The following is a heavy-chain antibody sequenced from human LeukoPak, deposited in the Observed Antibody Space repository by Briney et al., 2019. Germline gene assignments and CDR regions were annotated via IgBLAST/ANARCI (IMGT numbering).Heavy chain of an antibody. CDR2: IYYSGST. Sequence: SETLSLTCTVSGGSISTSTYYWGWIRQPPGKGLEWIGTIYYSGSTYYNPSLKSRVTISVDTSKNQFSLKLSSVTAADTAVYYCARGRYSYGYGDYWGQGTLVTVSS. V-gene: IGHV4-39*07. CDR1: GGSISTSTYY. CDR3: ARGRYSYGYGDY. D-gene: IGHD5-18*01. J-gene: IGHJ4*02.